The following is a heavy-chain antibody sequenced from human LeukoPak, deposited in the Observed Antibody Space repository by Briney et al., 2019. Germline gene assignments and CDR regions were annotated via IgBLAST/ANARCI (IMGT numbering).Heavy chain of an antibody. V-gene: IGHV3-21*01. CDR3: ARGRYYYGSGSYYMLDY. CDR2: ISSSSSYI. Sequence: GGSLRLSCAASGFTFSSYSMNWVRQAPGKGLEWVSSISSSSSYIYYADSVKGRFTISRDNAKNSLYLQMNSLRAGDTAVYYCARGRYYYGSGSYYMLDYWGQGTLVTVSS. J-gene: IGHJ4*02. CDR1: GFTFSSYS. D-gene: IGHD3-10*01.